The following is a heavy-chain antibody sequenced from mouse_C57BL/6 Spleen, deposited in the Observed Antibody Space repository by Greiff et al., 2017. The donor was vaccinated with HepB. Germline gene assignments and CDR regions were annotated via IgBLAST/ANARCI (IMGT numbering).Heavy chain of an antibody. J-gene: IGHJ4*01. V-gene: IGHV1-64*01. CDR3: ARAWLGAMDY. CDR1: GYTFTSYW. Sequence: VKLQQPGAELVKPGASVKLSCKASGYTFTSYWMHWVKQRPGQGLEWIGMIHPNSGSTNYNEKFKSKATLTVDKSSSTAYMQLSSLTSEDSAVYYCARAWLGAMDYWGQGTSVTVSS. CDR2: IHPNSGST. D-gene: IGHD2-2*01.